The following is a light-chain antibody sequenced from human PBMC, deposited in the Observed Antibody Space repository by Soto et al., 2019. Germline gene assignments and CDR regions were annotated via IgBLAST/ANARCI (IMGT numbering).Light chain of an antibody. CDR3: ASFRRATILV. CDR2: EVN. V-gene: IGLV2-14*01. J-gene: IGLJ1*01. Sequence: QSVLTQPASVSGSPGQSVTISCTGPRSDIGDSNFISWYQHSPGTAPRLLIYEVNNRPSGVSKRCSGSRAGNTASLTISGLLDDDEADYFCASFRRATILVFGSGTKVAVL. CDR1: RSDIGDSNF.